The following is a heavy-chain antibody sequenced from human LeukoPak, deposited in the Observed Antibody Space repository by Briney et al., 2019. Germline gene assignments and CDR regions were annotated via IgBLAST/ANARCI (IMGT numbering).Heavy chain of an antibody. V-gene: IGHV4-39*01. Sequence: SETLSLTCTVSGGSISSSSYYWGWIRQPPGKGLEWIGSIYYSGSTYYNPSLKSRVTISVDTSKNQFSLKLSSVTAADTAVYYCATHGLRFGEFPPWYWGQGTLVTVSS. CDR3: ATHGLRFGEFPPWY. J-gene: IGHJ4*02. CDR1: GGSISSSSYY. CDR2: IYYSGST. D-gene: IGHD3-10*01.